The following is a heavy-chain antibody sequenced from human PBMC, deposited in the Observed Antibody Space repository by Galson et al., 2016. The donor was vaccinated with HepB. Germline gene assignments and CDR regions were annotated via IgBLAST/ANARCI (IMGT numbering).Heavy chain of an antibody. J-gene: IGHJ4*02. D-gene: IGHD6-13*01. V-gene: IGHV4-34*01. CDR2: INHSGIT. CDR3: ARYLSRYSSSWFLLPGRNYFGY. CDR1: GGSFSGYY. Sequence: ETLSLTCAVYGGSFSGYYWSWIRQPPGMGLKWIGEINHSGITNYNPSLKSRVTISVATSKNQFSLKLSSVTAADTALYYCARYLSRYSSSWFLLPGRNYFGYWGQGTLVTVSS.